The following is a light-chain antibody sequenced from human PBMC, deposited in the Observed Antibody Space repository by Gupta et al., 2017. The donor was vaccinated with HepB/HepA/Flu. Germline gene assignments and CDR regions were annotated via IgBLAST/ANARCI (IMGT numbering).Light chain of an antibody. CDR2: DNN. J-gene: IGLJ1*01. CDR3: GTWDTSLSTYV. Sequence: QSVLTHPPSVSAAPGQKVTISCSGNSSNIGNNYVSWYQQLPETAPKLLIYDNNKRPSGIPDRCSGSKSGTSATLGITGLQTGDEADYYCGTWDTSLSTYVFGTGTKVTVL. CDR1: SSNIGNNY. V-gene: IGLV1-51*01.